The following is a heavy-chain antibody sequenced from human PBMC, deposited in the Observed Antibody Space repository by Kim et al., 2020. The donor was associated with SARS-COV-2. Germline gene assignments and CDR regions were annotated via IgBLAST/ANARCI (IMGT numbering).Heavy chain of an antibody. CDR2: ISYDGSDK. Sequence: GGSLRLSCAASGFTFSSYGMHWVRQAPGKGLEWVAVISYDGSDKYYADSVKGRVTISRDNAKNTQYLQMNSMRAEDTAVYYCAQESAYYDSSGYYYYGMDVWGQGTTVTVSS. CDR3: AQESAYYDSSGYYYYGMDV. J-gene: IGHJ6*02. CDR1: GFTFSSYG. D-gene: IGHD3-22*01. V-gene: IGHV3-30*18.